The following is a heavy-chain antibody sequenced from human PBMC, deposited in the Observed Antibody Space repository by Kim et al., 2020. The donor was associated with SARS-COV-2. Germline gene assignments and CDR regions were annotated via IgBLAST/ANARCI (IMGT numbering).Heavy chain of an antibody. CDR3: ARAYRDIVVVPATGRFDP. Sequence: KSRVTISVDTSKNQFSLKLSSVTAADTAVYYCARAYRDIVVVPATGRFDPWGQGTLVTVSS. D-gene: IGHD2-2*01. V-gene: IGHV4-31*02. J-gene: IGHJ5*02.